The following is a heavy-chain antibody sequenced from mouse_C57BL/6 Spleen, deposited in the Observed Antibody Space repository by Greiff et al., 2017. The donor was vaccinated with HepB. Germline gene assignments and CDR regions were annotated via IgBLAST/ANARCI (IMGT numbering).Heavy chain of an antibody. V-gene: IGHV1-76*01. J-gene: IGHJ2*01. CDR3: ASPYYDATSLDY. D-gene: IGHD2-4*01. CDR2: IYPGSGNT. Sequence: QVQLQQSGAELVRPGASVKLSCKASVYTFTDYYINWVKQRPGQGLEWIARIYPGSGNTYYNEKFKGKATLTAEKSSSTAYMQLSSLTSEDSAVYFCASPYYDATSLDYWGQGTTLTVSS. CDR1: VYTFTDYY.